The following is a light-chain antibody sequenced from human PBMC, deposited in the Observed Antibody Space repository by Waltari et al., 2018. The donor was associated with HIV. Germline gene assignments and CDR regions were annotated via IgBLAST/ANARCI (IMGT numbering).Light chain of an antibody. CDR3: AAWDDSLSGLWV. V-gene: IGLV1-47*01. Sequence: QSVLTQPPSASGTPGQRVTIPCSGSSSNIGSNSVYWYQQLPGTAPKLLIYRNNQRPSGVPDRFSGSKSGTSASLAISGLRSEDEADYYCAAWDDSLSGLWVFGGGTKLTVL. J-gene: IGLJ3*02. CDR2: RNN. CDR1: SSNIGSNS.